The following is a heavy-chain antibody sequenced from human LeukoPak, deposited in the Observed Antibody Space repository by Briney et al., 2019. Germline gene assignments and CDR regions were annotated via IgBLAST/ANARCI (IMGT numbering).Heavy chain of an antibody. CDR2: IYYSGSA. J-gene: IGHJ5*02. CDR1: GGSLNSNSYY. D-gene: IGHD6-19*01. V-gene: IGHV4-39*01. Sequence: PSETLSLTCTVSGGSLNSNSYYWGWIRQPPGKGLEWIGIIYYSGSAYYNPSLRSRVTISVDTSKNQFSLKLSSVTAADTAVYYCARVASTGWSGSWFDPWGQGTLVTVSS. CDR3: ARVASTGWSGSWFDP.